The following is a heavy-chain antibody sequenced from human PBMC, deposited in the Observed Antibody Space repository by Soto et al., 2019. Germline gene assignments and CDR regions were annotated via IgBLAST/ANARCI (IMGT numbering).Heavy chain of an antibody. V-gene: IGHV2-5*02. CDR3: VHSHVLRWFGFDS. D-gene: IGHD3-10*01. CDR1: ELSLSTSGVG. J-gene: IGHJ4*02. CDR2: IYWDDDK. Sequence: QITLKESGPTLVEPTQTLTLTCTFSELSLSTSGVGVGWIRQPPGKALEWLALIYWDDDKRYSPSLKSRLTLPNVTXNNQVVPTMTNMDPVDTATYYCVHSHVLRWFGFDSWGQGTLVTVPS.